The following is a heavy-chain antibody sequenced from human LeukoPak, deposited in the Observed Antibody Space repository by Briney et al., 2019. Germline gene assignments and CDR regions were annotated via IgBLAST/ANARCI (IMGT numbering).Heavy chain of an antibody. D-gene: IGHD1-26*01. CDR3: ARDKTASSIVGATAGDY. CDR1: GYTFTSYG. J-gene: IGHJ4*02. V-gene: IGHV1-18*01. Sequence: ASVKVSCKASGYTFTSYGISWVRQAPGQGLEWMGWSSAYNGNTNYAQKLQGRVTMTTDTSTSTAYMELRSLRSDDTAVYYCARDKTASSIVGATAGDYWGQGTLVTVSS. CDR2: SSAYNGNT.